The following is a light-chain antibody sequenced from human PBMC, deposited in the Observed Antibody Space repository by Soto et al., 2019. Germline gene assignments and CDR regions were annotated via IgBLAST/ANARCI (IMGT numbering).Light chain of an antibody. CDR1: QSVTVN. CDR3: QQYNDWPPRWT. CDR2: RAS. J-gene: IGKJ1*01. V-gene: IGKV3-15*01. Sequence: ELVMTQSPATLSLSPGERATLSCRASQSVTVNLAWYQQKPGQAPRLLIYRASTRATGIPARFSGGGSGTEFPLTISSLQSEDFAVYICQQYNDWPPRWTFGQGTKVDIK.